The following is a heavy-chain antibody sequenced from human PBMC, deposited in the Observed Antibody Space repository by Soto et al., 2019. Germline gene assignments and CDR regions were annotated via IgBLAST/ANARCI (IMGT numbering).Heavy chain of an antibody. V-gene: IGHV3-23*01. CDR2: ISGSGGST. CDR3: AKDHGYYDSSGYLCYFDY. CDR1: GFTFSSYA. J-gene: IGHJ4*02. Sequence: GGSLRLSCAASGFTFSSYAMSWVRQAPGKGLEWVSAISGSGGSTYYADSVKGRFTISRDNSKNTLYLQMNSLRAEDTAVYYCAKDHGYYDSSGYLCYFDYWGQGTLVTVS. D-gene: IGHD3-22*01.